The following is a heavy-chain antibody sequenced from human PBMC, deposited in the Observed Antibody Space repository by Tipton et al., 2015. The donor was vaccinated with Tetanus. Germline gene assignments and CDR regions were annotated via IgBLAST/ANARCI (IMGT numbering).Heavy chain of an antibody. CDR2: TYHTGGT. CDR3: VRAPYNSPGKYYFDS. Sequence: TLSLTCAVSGVSIRNGGYSWNWIRQLPGKGLEWIGYTYHTGGTYYSPSFKSRVTISVDKSNNQFSLRLTSATAADTAIYYCVRAPYNSPGKYYFDSWGQGTLVTVSS. J-gene: IGHJ4*02. V-gene: IGHV4-30-2*01. CDR1: GVSIRNGGYS. D-gene: IGHD1-1*01.